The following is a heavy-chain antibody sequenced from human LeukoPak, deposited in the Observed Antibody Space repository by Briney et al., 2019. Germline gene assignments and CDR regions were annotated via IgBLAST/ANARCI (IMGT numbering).Heavy chain of an antibody. J-gene: IGHJ4*02. Sequence: SETLSLTCAVYGGSFSGYYWSWIRQPPGKGLEWIGEINHSGSTNYNPPLKSRVTISVDTSKNQFSLKLSSVTAADTAVYYCARRRVVVADFDYWGQGTLVTVSS. CDR1: GGSFSGYY. V-gene: IGHV4-34*01. CDR3: ARRRVVVADFDY. CDR2: INHSGST. D-gene: IGHD2-15*01.